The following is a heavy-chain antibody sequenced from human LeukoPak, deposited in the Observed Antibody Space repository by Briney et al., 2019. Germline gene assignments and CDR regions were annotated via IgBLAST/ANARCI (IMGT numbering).Heavy chain of an antibody. V-gene: IGHV3-23*01. CDR2: ISGSGGST. D-gene: IGHD1-26*01. J-gene: IGHJ4*02. CDR3: ATSRGSGSYYFDY. CDR1: GFTFSTYW. Sequence: GGSLRLSCAASGFTFSTYWMLWVRQAPGKGLEWVSAISGSGGSTYYADSVKGRFTISRDNSKNTLYPQMNSLRAEDTAVYYCATSRGSGSYYFDYWGQGTLVTVSS.